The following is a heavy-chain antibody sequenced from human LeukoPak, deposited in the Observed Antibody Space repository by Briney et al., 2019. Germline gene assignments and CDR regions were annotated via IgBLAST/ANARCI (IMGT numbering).Heavy chain of an antibody. D-gene: IGHD3-10*01. V-gene: IGHV3-53*01. CDR3: TRDRSKGGLVGPLLYS. Sequence: PGGSLRLSCAASGFPVRSHYMKGLRQAPGKGLEWVSVLYSGGKTYYADSVRGRFTISRDDSKNTVFLQMNSLRVEDPAVYCGTRDRSKGGLVGPLLYSWGQGTLVTVSS. CDR2: LYSGGKT. J-gene: IGHJ4*02. CDR1: GFPVRSHY.